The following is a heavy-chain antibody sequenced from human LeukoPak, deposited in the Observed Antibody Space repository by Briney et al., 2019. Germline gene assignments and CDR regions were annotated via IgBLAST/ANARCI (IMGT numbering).Heavy chain of an antibody. V-gene: IGHV1-69*05. Sequence: SVKVSCKASGGTFISYPISWVRQAPGQGLEWMGGIIPICGTANYAQKFQGRVTITTDESTSTAYMELSSLRSEDTAVYYCASTNIVVVPAAMMGDYYYMDVWGKGTTVTVSS. J-gene: IGHJ6*03. D-gene: IGHD2-2*01. CDR1: GGTFISYP. CDR2: IIPICGTA. CDR3: ASTNIVVVPAAMMGDYYYMDV.